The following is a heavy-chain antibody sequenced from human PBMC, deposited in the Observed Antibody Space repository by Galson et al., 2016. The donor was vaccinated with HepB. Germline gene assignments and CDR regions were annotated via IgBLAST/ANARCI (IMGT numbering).Heavy chain of an antibody. CDR3: ARWAYGHGVCYFDY. CDR1: GFTFSDYY. CDR2: ISSSSTYT. V-gene: IGHV3-11*06. D-gene: IGHD3-10*01. Sequence: SLRLSCAASGFTFSDYYMSRIRQAPGKGLEWVSYISSSSTYTKYADSVKGRFAISRDNAKNSLYLQMNSLRAEDTAVYYCARWAYGHGVCYFDYWGQGTLVTVSS. J-gene: IGHJ4*02.